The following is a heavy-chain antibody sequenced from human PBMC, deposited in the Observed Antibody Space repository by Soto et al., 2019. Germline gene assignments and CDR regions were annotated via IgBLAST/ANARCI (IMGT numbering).Heavy chain of an antibody. D-gene: IGHD3-10*01. V-gene: IGHV2-5*02. CDR1: GFSLSTSGVG. Sequence: QITLKESGPPLVKPTQTLTLTCTFSGFSLSTSGVGVGWIRQPPGKALEWLALIYWDDDKRYSPSLKSRLTNPKDTSKNQVVLTMTNMDPVDTATYYCAHSPFTYYYGSGSYPAEYFQHWGQGTLVTVSS. CDR2: IYWDDDK. J-gene: IGHJ1*01. CDR3: AHSPFTYYYGSGSYPAEYFQH.